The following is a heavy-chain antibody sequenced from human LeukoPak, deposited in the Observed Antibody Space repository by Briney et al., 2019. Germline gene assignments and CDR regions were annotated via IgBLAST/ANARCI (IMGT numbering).Heavy chain of an antibody. CDR2: IIPIFGTA. D-gene: IGHD5-18*01. J-gene: IGHJ4*02. CDR3: ARDGYSYGVTGPFDY. Sequence: ASVKVSCKASGGTFSSYAISWVRQAPGQGLEWMGGIIPIFGTANYAQKFQGRVTITADESTSTAHMELSSLRSEDTAVYYCARDGYSYGVTGPFDYWGQGTLVTVSS. V-gene: IGHV1-69*01. CDR1: GGTFSSYA.